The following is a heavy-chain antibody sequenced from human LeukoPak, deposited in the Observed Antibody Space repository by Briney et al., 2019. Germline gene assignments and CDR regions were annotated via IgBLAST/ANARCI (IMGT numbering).Heavy chain of an antibody. CDR3: ARDWDYKMATIPGY. CDR1: GFAFSSNA. Sequence: PGRSLRLSCAASGFAFSSNAIHWVRQAPGEGLEWVAEISYDGSNKYYADSVKGRFTISRDNSKNTLYLQMNSLRAEDTAVYYCARDWDYKMATIPGYWGQGTLVTVSS. D-gene: IGHD5-24*01. J-gene: IGHJ4*02. CDR2: ISYDGSNK. V-gene: IGHV3-30-3*01.